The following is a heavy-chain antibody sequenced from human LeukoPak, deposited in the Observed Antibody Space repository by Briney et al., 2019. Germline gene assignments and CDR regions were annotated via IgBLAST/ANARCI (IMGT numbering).Heavy chain of an antibody. D-gene: IGHD2-2*01. CDR1: GYTFTSYG. CDR3: ARAMGELGYCSSTSCYVAPPDY. CDR2: ISPYNGNT. Sequence: ASVKVSCKASGYTFTSYGISWVRQAPGQGLEWMGWISPYNGNTNYAQKLQGGVTMTTDTSTSTAYMELRSLRSDDTAVYYCARAMGELGYCSSTSCYVAPPDYWGQGTLVTVSS. J-gene: IGHJ4*02. V-gene: IGHV1-18*04.